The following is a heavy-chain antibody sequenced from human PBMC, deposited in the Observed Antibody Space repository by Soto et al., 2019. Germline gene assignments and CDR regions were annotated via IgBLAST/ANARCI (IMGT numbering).Heavy chain of an antibody. J-gene: IGHJ4*02. V-gene: IGHV3-23*01. Sequence: PGVSLRLSFAASGFTFSSYAMSWVRQAPGKGLEWVSAISGSGGSTYYADSVKGRFTISRDNSKNTLYLQMNSLRAEDTAVYYCAKPLLMMTTVTSRFDYWGQGTLVTVSS. CDR2: ISGSGGST. CDR3: AKPLLMMTTVTSRFDY. CDR1: GFTFSSYA. D-gene: IGHD4-17*01.